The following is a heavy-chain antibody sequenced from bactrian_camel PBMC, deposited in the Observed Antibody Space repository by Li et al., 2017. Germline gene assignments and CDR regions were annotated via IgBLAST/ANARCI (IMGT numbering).Heavy chain of an antibody. V-gene: IGHV3S61*01. CDR2: FSEKDGTK. J-gene: IGHJ4*01. D-gene: IGHD1*01. CDR1: GNENDAGRDC. Sequence: HVQLVESGGGLVRPGGSLRLSCVASGNENDAGRDCMGWFRQAPGKEREGVAFSEKDGTKWHVDSVKGRFIISRDNSEKWVYLQMNNLSPEDTAVYQCATGAVGRVATRCEDEREYVLFGQGTQVTVS.